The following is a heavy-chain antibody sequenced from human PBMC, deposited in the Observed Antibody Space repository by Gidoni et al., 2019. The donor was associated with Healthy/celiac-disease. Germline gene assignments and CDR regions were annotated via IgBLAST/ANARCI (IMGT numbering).Heavy chain of an antibody. CDR2: ISGSVGRT. CDR1: GFTFSSYA. CDR3: ANMGATIGY. V-gene: IGHV3-23*01. D-gene: IGHD1-26*01. J-gene: IGHJ4*02. Sequence: EVQLLESGGGLVQPGGSLRLSCAASGFTFSSYALSWVRQAPGKGLEWVSAISGSVGRTYYAESVKGRVNIYRDNSKNTLYLQMNSLRAEDTAVYYCANMGATIGYWGQGTLVTVSS.